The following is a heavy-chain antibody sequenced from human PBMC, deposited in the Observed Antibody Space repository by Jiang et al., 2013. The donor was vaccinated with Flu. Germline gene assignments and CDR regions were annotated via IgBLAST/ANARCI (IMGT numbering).Heavy chain of an antibody. CDR3: ARGLRPVRGYSGYELLRY. D-gene: IGHD5-12*01. J-gene: IGHJ4*02. V-gene: IGHV7-4-1*01. CDR2: INTNTGNP. Sequence: SGYTFTSYAMNWVRQAPGQGLEWMGWINTNTGNPTYAQGFTGRFVFSLDTSVSTAYLQICSLKAEDTAVYYCARGLRPVRGYSGYELLRYWGQGTLVTVSS. CDR1: GYTFTSYA.